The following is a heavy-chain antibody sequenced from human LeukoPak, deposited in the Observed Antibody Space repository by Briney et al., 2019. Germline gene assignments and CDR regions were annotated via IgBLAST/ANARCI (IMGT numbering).Heavy chain of an antibody. Sequence: SGTLSLTCTVSGGSISSSSYYWGWIRQPPGKGLEWIGSIYYSGSTYYNPSLKSRVTISVDTSKNQFSLKLSSVTAADTAVYYCARESVSSPGALDYWGQGTLVTVSS. V-gene: IGHV4-39*07. CDR1: GGSISSSSYY. CDR2: IYYSGST. CDR3: ARESVSSPGALDY. D-gene: IGHD6-13*01. J-gene: IGHJ4*02.